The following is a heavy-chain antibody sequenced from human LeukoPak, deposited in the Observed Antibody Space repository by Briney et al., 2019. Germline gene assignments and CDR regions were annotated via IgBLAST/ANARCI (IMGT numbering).Heavy chain of an antibody. CDR2: IYYSGST. CDR3: ARRLRYFDWLNNYFDY. Sequence: SETLSLTCTVSGGSISSYYWSWIRQPPGKGLEWIGYIYYSGSTNYNPSLKSRVAITVDTSKNQFSLKLSSVTAADTAVYYCARRLRYFDWLNNYFDYWGQGTLVTVSS. J-gene: IGHJ4*02. D-gene: IGHD3-9*01. V-gene: IGHV4-59*01. CDR1: GGSISSYY.